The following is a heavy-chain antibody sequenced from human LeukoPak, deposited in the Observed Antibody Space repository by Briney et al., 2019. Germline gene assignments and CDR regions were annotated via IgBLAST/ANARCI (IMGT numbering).Heavy chain of an antibody. CDR3: ARGGSGRKY. CDR2: ISSSSSYT. J-gene: IGHJ4*02. V-gene: IGHV3-11*05. CDR1: GFTFSDYA. D-gene: IGHD3-10*01. Sequence: PGMSLRLSCAASGFTFSDYALHWVRQAPGKGLEWVSYISSSSSYTNYADSVKGRFTISRDNAKNSLYLQMNSLRAEDTAVYYCARGGSGRKYWGQGTLVTVSS.